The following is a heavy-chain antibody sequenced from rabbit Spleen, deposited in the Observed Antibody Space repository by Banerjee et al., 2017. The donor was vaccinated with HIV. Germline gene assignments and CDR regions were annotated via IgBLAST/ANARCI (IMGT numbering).Heavy chain of an antibody. J-gene: IGHJ6*01. CDR2: ISTGSGNT. Sequence: QSLEESGGGLVQPEGSLTLTCTASGFSFSSSYYMCWVRQAPGKGLEWIGCISTGSGNTYYANWAKGRFTISKTSSTTVTLQMNSLTAADTATYFCARDSATSFSTYGMDLWGQGTLVTVS. V-gene: IGHV1S40*01. CDR1: GFSFSSSYY. D-gene: IGHD1-1*01. CDR3: ARDSATSFSTYGMDL.